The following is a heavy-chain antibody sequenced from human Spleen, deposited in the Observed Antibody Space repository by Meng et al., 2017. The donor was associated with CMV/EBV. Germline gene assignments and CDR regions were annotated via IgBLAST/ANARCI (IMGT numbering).Heavy chain of an antibody. D-gene: IGHD1-26*01. CDR1: GFTFSSYE. Sequence: GGSLRLSCAASGFTFSSYEMNWVRQAPGKGLEWVSYISSSGSTIYYADSVKGRFTISRDKAKNSLYMQMNSLRAEDTAVYYCAPGEGYSGSPPDWGQGTLVTVSS. CDR3: APGEGYSGSPPD. J-gene: IGHJ4*02. V-gene: IGHV3-48*03. CDR2: ISSSGSTI.